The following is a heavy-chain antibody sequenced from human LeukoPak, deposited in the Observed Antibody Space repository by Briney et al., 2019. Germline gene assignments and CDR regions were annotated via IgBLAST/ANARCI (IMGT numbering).Heavy chain of an antibody. J-gene: IGHJ4*02. Sequence: GGSLRLSCAASGFMFSSNWMSWVRLAPGKGLEWVANIKEDGTETYYVDSVKGRFTISRDNGKKSLYLQMNSLRVEDTAVYYCAKEGRSLQTYWGQGTLVTVPS. CDR1: GFMFSSNW. V-gene: IGHV3-7*03. CDR2: IKEDGTET. CDR3: AKEGRSLQTY. D-gene: IGHD5-24*01.